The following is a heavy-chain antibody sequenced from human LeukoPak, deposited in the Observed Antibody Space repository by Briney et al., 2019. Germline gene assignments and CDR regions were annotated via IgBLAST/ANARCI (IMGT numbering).Heavy chain of an antibody. D-gene: IGHD2-2*01. CDR2: INPNSGGT. Sequence: PRASVKVSCKASGHTFTGYYMHWVRQAPGQGLEWMGWINPNSGGTNYAQKFQGRVTMTRDTSISTAYMELSSLRSEDTAVYYCARGGFYCSSTSCYDYWGQGTLVTVSS. CDR1: GHTFTGYY. V-gene: IGHV1-2*02. J-gene: IGHJ4*02. CDR3: ARGGFYCSSTSCYDY.